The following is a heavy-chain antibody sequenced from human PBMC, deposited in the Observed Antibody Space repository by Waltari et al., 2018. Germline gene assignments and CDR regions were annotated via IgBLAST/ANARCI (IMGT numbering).Heavy chain of an antibody. CDR1: GFTFSSYS. Sequence: EVQLVESGGGLVKPGGSLRLSCAASGFTFSSYSMNWVRQAPGKGLEWVSSISSSSSYIYYADSVKGRFTISRDNAKNSLYLQMNSLRAEDTAVYYCARAQNTAMVKAYGMDVWGQGTTVTVSS. V-gene: IGHV3-21*01. CDR3: ARAQNTAMVKAYGMDV. D-gene: IGHD5-18*01. CDR2: ISSSSSYI. J-gene: IGHJ6*02.